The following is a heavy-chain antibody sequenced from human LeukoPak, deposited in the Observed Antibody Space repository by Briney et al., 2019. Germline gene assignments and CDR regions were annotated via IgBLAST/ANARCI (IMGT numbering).Heavy chain of an antibody. CDR3: ARDAEYGSGYHDAFDI. V-gene: IGHV3-11*04. D-gene: IGHD3-10*01. CDR1: GFTFSDYY. Sequence: GGSLRLPCAASGFTFSDYYMNWIRQAPGKGLEWVSYISSSGSIIYYADSVKGRFTISRDNAKNSLYLQRNSLRAEDTAVYYCARDAEYGSGYHDAFDIWGQGTMVTVSS. CDR2: ISSSGSII. J-gene: IGHJ3*02.